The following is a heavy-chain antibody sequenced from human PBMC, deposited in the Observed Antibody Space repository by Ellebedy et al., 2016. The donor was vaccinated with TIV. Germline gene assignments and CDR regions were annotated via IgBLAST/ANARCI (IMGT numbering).Heavy chain of an antibody. V-gene: IGHV4-61*08. J-gene: IGHJ5*02. CDR1: GASVSSSAYY. CDR2: VYYTDST. Sequence: MPSETLSLTCTVSGASVSSSAYYWSWIRQPQGKGLEWIGYVYYTDSTNYNPSLKSRVTMSIDTSKNQFSLTLTSVTAADTAVYYCAWGSLTTRPDLWGLGTLVTVSS. CDR3: AWGSLTTRPDL. D-gene: IGHD4-17*01.